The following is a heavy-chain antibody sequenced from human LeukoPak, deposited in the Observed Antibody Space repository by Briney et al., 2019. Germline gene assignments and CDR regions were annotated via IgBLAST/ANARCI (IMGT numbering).Heavy chain of an antibody. J-gene: IGHJ4*02. Sequence: GGSLRLSCAASGFTFSSYGMTWVRQAPGKGLQWVSGISGSGDNTYNADSVKGRFTLYRHTSKTTLYLQLHNLRAADMVVYYREKARLTYASRKFDNRGQGTLVTVSS. CDR3: EKARLTYASRKFDN. V-gene: IGHV3-23*01. D-gene: IGHD2-2*01. CDR2: ISGSGDNT. CDR1: GFTFSSYG.